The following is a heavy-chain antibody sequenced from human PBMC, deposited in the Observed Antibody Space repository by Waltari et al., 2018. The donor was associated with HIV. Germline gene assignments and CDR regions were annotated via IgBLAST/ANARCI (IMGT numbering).Heavy chain of an antibody. J-gene: IGHJ6*02. V-gene: IGHV5-51*03. CDR2: SYPEASET. D-gene: IGHD2-2*01. CDR3: ASSYCSSTACSTLGYFGMDV. CDR1: GYTFPTFW. Sequence: EVQLVQSGAEVKEPGEPLKISCKASGYTFPTFWIGWVRQMPGKGLDWMGISYPEASETGYSPSFQGQVTISVDKSISTAYLQWGSLKASDSAIYYCASSYCSSTACSTLGYFGMDVWGQGTTVTVSS.